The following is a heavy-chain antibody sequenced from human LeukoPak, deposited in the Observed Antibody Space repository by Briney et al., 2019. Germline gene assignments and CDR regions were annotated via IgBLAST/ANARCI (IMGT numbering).Heavy chain of an antibody. V-gene: IGHV3-33*01. CDR3: ARDAVYYGSGSHFDY. J-gene: IGHJ4*02. D-gene: IGHD3-10*01. Sequence: PGGSLRLSCAASGLTFSSSGMHWVRQAPGKGLEWVAVIWYDGSNKYYADSVKGRFTISRDNSKNTLYLQMNSLRAEDTAVYYCARDAVYYGSGSHFDYWGQGTLVTVSS. CDR1: GLTFSSSG. CDR2: IWYDGSNK.